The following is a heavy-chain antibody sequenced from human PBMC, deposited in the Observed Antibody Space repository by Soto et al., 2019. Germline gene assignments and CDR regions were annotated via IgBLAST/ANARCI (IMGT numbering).Heavy chain of an antibody. CDR2: IWYDGSNK. J-gene: IGHJ5*02. D-gene: IGHD3-22*01. V-gene: IGHV3-33*01. CDR3: ARNLEGYDSSGYYYFLSPWGWFDP. Sequence: GGSLRLSCAASGFTFSSYGMHWVRQAPGKGLEWVAVIWYDGSNKYYADSVKGRFTISRDNSKNTLYLQMNSLRAEDTAVYYCARNLEGYDSSGYYYFLSPWGWFDPWGQGTLVTVSS. CDR1: GFTFSSYG.